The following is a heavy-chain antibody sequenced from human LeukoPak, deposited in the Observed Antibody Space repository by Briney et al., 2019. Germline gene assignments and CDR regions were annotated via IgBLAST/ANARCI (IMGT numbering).Heavy chain of an antibody. CDR1: GFTFSSYE. V-gene: IGHV3-48*03. CDR2: ISISGTTI. CDR3: AKAPVTTCSGAYCYPFDY. D-gene: IGHD2-15*01. J-gene: IGHJ4*02. Sequence: GGSLRLSCAASGFTFSSYEMNWVRQAPGKGLEWVSYISISGTTIYYADSVKGRFTISRDNAKNSLHLQMNSLRAEDTAVYYCAKAPVTTCSGAYCYPFDYWSQGTLVTVSS.